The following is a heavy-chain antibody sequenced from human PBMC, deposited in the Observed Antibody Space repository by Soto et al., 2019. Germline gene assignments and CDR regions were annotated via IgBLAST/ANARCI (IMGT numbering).Heavy chain of an antibody. CDR3: ARDGPPYDSSGYLHY. CDR2: ISSSSSTI. CDR1: GFTFSSYS. V-gene: IGHV3-48*01. D-gene: IGHD3-22*01. Sequence: PGGSLRLSCAASGFTFSSYSMNWVRQAPGKGLEWVSYISSSSSTIYYADSVKGRFTISRDNAKNSLYLQMNSLRAEDTAVYYFARDGPPYDSSGYLHYWGQGTLVTVSS. J-gene: IGHJ4*02.